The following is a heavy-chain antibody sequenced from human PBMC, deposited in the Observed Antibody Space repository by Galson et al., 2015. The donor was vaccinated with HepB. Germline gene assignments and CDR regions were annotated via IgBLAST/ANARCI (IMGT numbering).Heavy chain of an antibody. D-gene: IGHD3-22*01. V-gene: IGHV1-69*02. CDR1: GGTFSSYT. Sequence: SVKVSCKASGGTFSSYTISWVRRAPGQGLEWMGRIIPILGIANYAQKFQGRVTITADKSTSTAYMELSSLRSEDTAVYYCAIKDSSGYYFDYWGQGTLVTVSS. J-gene: IGHJ4*02. CDR3: AIKDSSGYYFDY. CDR2: IIPILGIA.